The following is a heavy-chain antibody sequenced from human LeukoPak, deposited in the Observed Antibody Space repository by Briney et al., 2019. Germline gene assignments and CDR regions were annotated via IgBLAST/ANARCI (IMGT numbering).Heavy chain of an antibody. CDR2: IYYLGNS. Sequence: SETLSLTCNVSGGSISRYYWSWLRQPPGKGLEWIGYIYYLGNSRYRPSLKRRVIISVDTAKDQISLMLTSVTAADTAVYYCARMDSSGYHRWTFDHWGQGTLVTVSS. J-gene: IGHJ4*02. CDR1: GGSISRYY. CDR3: ARMDSSGYHRWTFDH. V-gene: IGHV4-59*08. D-gene: IGHD3-22*01.